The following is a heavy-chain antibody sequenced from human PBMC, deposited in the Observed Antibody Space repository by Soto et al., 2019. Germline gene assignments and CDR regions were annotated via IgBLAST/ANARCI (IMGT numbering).Heavy chain of an antibody. D-gene: IGHD2-15*01. CDR1: GYTFTGYY. Sequence: QVQLVQSGAEVKKPGASVKVSCKASGYTFTGYYMHWVRQAPGQGLEWMGWINPNSGGTNYAQNFQGWVTLTRDTSISTAYMELSRLRSDDTAVYYCARGRLPYCSGGSCYGFGYYYYYMDVWGKGTTVTVSS. CDR2: INPNSGGT. J-gene: IGHJ6*03. V-gene: IGHV1-2*04. CDR3: ARGRLPYCSGGSCYGFGYYYYYMDV.